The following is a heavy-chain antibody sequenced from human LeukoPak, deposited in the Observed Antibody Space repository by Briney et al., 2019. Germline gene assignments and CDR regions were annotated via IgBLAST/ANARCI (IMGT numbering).Heavy chain of an antibody. D-gene: IGHD1-26*01. Sequence: PSETLSLTCAVYGGSFSGYYWSWIRRPPGKGLEWIGEINHSGSTNYNPSLKSRVTISVDTSKNQFSLKLSSVTAADTAVYYCAMVVGARRTGVSYWGQGTLVTVSS. J-gene: IGHJ4*02. V-gene: IGHV4-34*01. CDR1: GGSFSGYY. CDR3: AMVVGARRTGVSY. CDR2: INHSGST.